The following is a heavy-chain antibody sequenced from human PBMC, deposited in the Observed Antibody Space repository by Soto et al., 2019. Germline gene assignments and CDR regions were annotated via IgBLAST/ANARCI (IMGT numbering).Heavy chain of an antibody. J-gene: IGHJ4*02. Sequence: SVKVSCKASGGTFSSYAISWVRQAPGQGLEWMGGIIPIFGTANYAQKFQGRVTITADESTSTAYMELSSLRSEDTAVYYCARTEYSSSSAFDYWGQGTLVTISS. V-gene: IGHV1-69*13. CDR1: GGTFSSYA. CDR2: IIPIFGTA. CDR3: ARTEYSSSSAFDY. D-gene: IGHD6-6*01.